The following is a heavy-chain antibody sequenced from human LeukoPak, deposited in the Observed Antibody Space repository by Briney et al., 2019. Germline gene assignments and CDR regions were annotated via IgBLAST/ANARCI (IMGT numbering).Heavy chain of an antibody. J-gene: IGHJ3*02. CDR1: GGSISSGDYY. D-gene: IGHD3-22*01. Sequence: PSETLSLTCTVSGGSISSGDYYWSWIRQPPGKGLEWIGYIYYSGSTYYNPSLKSRVTISVDTSKNQFSLKLSSVTAADTAVYYCARHMTVTYDAFHIWGQGTMVTVSS. CDR2: IYYSGST. V-gene: IGHV4-30-4*01. CDR3: ARHMTVTYDAFHI.